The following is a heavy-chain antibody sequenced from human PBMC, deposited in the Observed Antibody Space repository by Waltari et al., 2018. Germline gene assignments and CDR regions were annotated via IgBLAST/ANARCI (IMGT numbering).Heavy chain of an antibody. D-gene: IGHD1-26*01. CDR2: SSSSGSTI. CDR1: GFTFSSYE. Sequence: EVQLVESGGGLVQPGGSLRLSCAASGFTFSSYEMNWVRQAPGNGLELVSYSSSSGSTIYYADSVKGRFTISRDNAKNSLYLQMNSLRAEDTAVYYCAASMGDYYGMDVWGQGTTVTVSS. CDR3: AASMGDYYGMDV. V-gene: IGHV3-48*03. J-gene: IGHJ6*02.